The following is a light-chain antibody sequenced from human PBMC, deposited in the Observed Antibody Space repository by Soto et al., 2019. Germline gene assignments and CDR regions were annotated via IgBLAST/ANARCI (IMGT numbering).Light chain of an antibody. Sequence: SYELTQTPSVSVSPGQTASITCSGDKLGDKYACWYQQKPGQSPVRVIYQDTKRPSGIPERFSGSNSGNTATLTISGTQAMDEADYYCQAWDSSTVVFGGGTKVTVL. CDR2: QDT. CDR3: QAWDSSTVV. V-gene: IGLV3-1*01. CDR1: KLGDKY. J-gene: IGLJ2*01.